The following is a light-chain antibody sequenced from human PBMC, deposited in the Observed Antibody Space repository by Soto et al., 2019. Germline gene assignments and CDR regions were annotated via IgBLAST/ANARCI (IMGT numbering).Light chain of an antibody. CDR3: SSYVGTNSYV. V-gene: IGLV2-8*01. J-gene: IGLJ1*01. Sequence: QSALTQPPSASGSPGQSVTISCTGTSSDVGGYNYVSWYQQHPGKAPKLIIYEVYKRPSGVPDHFSGSKSGNTAALTVSGLQAEDEADYYCSSYVGTNSYVFGTGTKVTVL. CDR1: SSDVGGYNY. CDR2: EVY.